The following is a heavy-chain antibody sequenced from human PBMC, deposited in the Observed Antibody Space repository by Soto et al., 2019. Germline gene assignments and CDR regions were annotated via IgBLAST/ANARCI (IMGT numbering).Heavy chain of an antibody. V-gene: IGHV4-4*07. CDR2: IYTSGST. J-gene: IGHJ6*02. Sequence: SETLSLTCTVSGGSISSYYWSWIRQPAGQGLEWIGRIYTSGSTNYNPSLKSRVTMSLYTSKNQFSLKLTSVTAADTALYYCARGNCSSPNCYSYSGYYGMDVWGQGTTVTVSS. D-gene: IGHD2-2*01. CDR3: ARGNCSSPNCYSYSGYYGMDV. CDR1: GGSISSYY.